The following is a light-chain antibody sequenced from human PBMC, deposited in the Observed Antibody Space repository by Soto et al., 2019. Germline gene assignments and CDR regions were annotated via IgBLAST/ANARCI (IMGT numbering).Light chain of an antibody. V-gene: IGKV3-20*01. CDR2: GAS. CDR3: QQYQSLT. Sequence: ETVLTQSPGTLSLSPGERATLSCRASQSISSTHLAWYQQKSGQAPRLLIHGASSRVTGIPDRFSGSGSGTDFTLTITRLEPEDFAVYYCQQYQSLTFGGGTKVEIK. J-gene: IGKJ4*01. CDR1: QSISSTH.